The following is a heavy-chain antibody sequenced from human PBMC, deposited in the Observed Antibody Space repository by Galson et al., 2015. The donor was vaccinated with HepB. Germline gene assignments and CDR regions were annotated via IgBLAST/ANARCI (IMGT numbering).Heavy chain of an antibody. CDR2: MNPNSSNT. CDR3: ARGSSGIYSFDY. J-gene: IGHJ4*02. V-gene: IGHV1-8*01. Sequence: SVKVSCKASGYTFTSYAMHWVRQATGQGLEWMGWMNPNSSNTGYAQKFQGRVTMTRNTSISTAYMELSSLRSEDTAVYYCARGSSGIYSFDYWGQGTLVTVSS. CDR1: GYTFTSYA. D-gene: IGHD1-26*01.